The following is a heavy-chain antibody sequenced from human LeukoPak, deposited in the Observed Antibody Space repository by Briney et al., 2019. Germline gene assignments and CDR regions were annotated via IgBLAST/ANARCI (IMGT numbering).Heavy chain of an antibody. J-gene: IGHJ4*02. CDR1: GDSVSSNSAA. V-gene: IGHV6-1*01. Sequence: SQTLSLTCAISGDSVSSNSAAWNWIRQSPSRGLEWLGRTYYRSKWYNDYVVSVKSRITINPDTSKNQFSLQLNSVTPEDTAVYYCARGPTLLWFGESHFDYWGQGTLVTVSS. CDR2: TYYRSKWYN. D-gene: IGHD3-10*01. CDR3: ARGPTLLWFGESHFDY.